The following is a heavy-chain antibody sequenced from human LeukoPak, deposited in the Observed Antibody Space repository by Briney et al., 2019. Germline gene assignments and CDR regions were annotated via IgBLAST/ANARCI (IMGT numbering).Heavy chain of an antibody. CDR3: ARRSRSSGFFDY. J-gene: IGHJ4*02. CDR2: IYYSGST. CDR1: GGSISSGGYY. Sequence: PSQTLSLTCTVSGGSISSGGYYWSWIRQHPGKGLEWIGYIYYSGSTSFNPSLKSRVTISVDTSKNQFSLKLNSVTAADTAVYYCARRSRSSGFFDYWGQGTLVTVSS. D-gene: IGHD1-1*01. V-gene: IGHV4-31*03.